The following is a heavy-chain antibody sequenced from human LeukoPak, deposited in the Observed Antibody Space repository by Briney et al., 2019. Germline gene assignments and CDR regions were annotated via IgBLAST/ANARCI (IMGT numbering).Heavy chain of an antibody. J-gene: IGHJ4*02. D-gene: IGHD2-15*01. CDR3: ARVFGCSGGSCYPFFDY. V-gene: IGHV3-30-3*01. CDR2: ISYDGSNK. Sequence: GGSLRLSCAASGFTFSSYAMHWVRQAPGKGLEWVAVISYDGSNKYYADSVKGRFTISRDNSKNTLYLQMNSLRAEDTAEYYCARVFGCSGGSCYPFFDYWGQGTLVTVSS. CDR1: GFTFSSYA.